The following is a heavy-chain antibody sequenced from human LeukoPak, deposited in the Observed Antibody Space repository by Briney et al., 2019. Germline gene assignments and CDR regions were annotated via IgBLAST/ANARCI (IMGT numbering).Heavy chain of an antibody. Sequence: SETLSLTCAVSGVSIGSGDYSWSWIRQPPGKGLEWIGYIYHSGSTYYNPSLKSRVTISVDRSKNQFSLKLSSATAADTAVYHCARGGVGATTLWGWGQGTLVTVSS. V-gene: IGHV4-30-2*01. J-gene: IGHJ4*02. CDR2: IYHSGST. CDR1: GVSIGSGDYS. CDR3: ARGGVGATTLWG. D-gene: IGHD1-26*01.